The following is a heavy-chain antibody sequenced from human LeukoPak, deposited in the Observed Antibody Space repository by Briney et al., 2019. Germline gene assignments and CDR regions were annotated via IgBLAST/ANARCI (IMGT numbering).Heavy chain of an antibody. D-gene: IGHD6-19*01. CDR1: GFIFSTYN. Sequence: GGSLRLSCAASGFIFSTYNLNWVRQAPGKGLEWVSSISNTATYTYYADSVKGRFTISRDSAKSALYLQMNSLRVEDTAVYYCARDGAVAGSNYYGMDVWGQGTTVTVSS. CDR2: ISNTATYT. V-gene: IGHV3-21*01. J-gene: IGHJ6*02. CDR3: ARDGAVAGSNYYGMDV.